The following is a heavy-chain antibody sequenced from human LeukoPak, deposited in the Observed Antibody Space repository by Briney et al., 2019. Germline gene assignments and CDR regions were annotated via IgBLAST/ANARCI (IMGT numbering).Heavy chain of an antibody. CDR3: ATRSWLDY. V-gene: IGHV1-2*02. CDR2: INPKSGDT. CDR1: GYTFTDYY. J-gene: IGHJ4*02. D-gene: IGHD6-13*01. Sequence: GASVEVSCKASGYTFTDYYIHWVRQAPGQGLEFMGWINPKSGDTNYAQKFQGRVTMTRDTSISTAYMEVSRLRFDDTAVYYCATRSWLDYWGQGTLVTVSS.